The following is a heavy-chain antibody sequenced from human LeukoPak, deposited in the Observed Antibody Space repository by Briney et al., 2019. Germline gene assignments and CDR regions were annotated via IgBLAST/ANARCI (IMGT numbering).Heavy chain of an antibody. CDR3: TRVLIAAAGLFDY. D-gene: IGHD6-13*01. Sequence: PGGSLRLSCAASGFTFSSYAMSWVRQAPGKGLEWVGFIRSKAYGGTTEYAASVKGRFTISRDDSKSIAYLQMNSPKTEDTAVYYCTRVLIAAAGLFDYWGQGTLVTVSS. V-gene: IGHV3-49*04. CDR1: GFTFSSYA. J-gene: IGHJ4*02. CDR2: IRSKAYGGTT.